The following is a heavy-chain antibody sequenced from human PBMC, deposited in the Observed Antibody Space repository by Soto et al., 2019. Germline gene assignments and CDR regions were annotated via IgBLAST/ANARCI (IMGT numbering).Heavy chain of an antibody. D-gene: IGHD2-8*01. Sequence: QVQLVESGGGVVQPGRSLRLSCAASGFTFSSYAMHWVRQAPGKGLEWVAVISYDGGNKYYADSVKGRFTISRDNSKNTLYLQMNSLRAEDTAVYYCARAHNVLMVYGNANNHHYGMDVWGQGTTVTVSS. J-gene: IGHJ6*02. CDR3: ARAHNVLMVYGNANNHHYGMDV. CDR2: ISYDGGNK. V-gene: IGHV3-30-3*01. CDR1: GFTFSSYA.